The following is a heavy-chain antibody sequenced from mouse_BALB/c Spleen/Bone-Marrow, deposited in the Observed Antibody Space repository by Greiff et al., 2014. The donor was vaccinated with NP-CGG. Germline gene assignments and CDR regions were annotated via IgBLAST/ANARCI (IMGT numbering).Heavy chain of an antibody. J-gene: IGHJ3*01. D-gene: IGHD2-14*01. CDR2: IDPSYGGI. CDR3: AISIEYRPLDY. Sequence: EVQLVESGPELEKPGASVKISCKASGYSFTGYNMNWVKQNNGKSLEWIGNIDPSYGGISYNQKFKGKATLTVDKSSNTAYMQLKGLTSEDSAVYYCAISIEYRPLDYWGQGTLVTVSA. V-gene: IGHV1-39*01. CDR1: GYSFTGYN.